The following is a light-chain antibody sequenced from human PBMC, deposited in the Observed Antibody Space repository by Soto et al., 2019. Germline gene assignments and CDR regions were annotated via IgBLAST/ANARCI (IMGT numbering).Light chain of an antibody. CDR2: GAS. CDR3: QQYAKSPIT. J-gene: IGKJ5*01. Sequence: EIVFTQSPGTLSLSPGERATLSCRASQSVSSSYLAWYQQKPGQAPRLLIHGASNRATGIPDRFSGSGSGTDFTLSISRLEPEDFAVYYCQQYAKSPITFGQGTRLEIK. V-gene: IGKV3-20*01. CDR1: QSVSSSY.